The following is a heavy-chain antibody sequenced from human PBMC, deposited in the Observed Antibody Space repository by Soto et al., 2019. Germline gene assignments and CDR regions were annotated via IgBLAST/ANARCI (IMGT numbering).Heavy chain of an antibody. J-gene: IGHJ4*02. Sequence: QTGGSLRLSCAASGFTFSSYGMHWVRQAPGKGLEWVAVISYDGSNKYYADSVKGRFTISRDNSKNTMYLQMNSLSAEDTAVYHCARDQVKGTMTILWGQGTLVTVSS. D-gene: IGHD4-17*01. CDR2: ISYDGSNK. CDR1: GFTFSSYG. CDR3: ARDQVKGTMTIL. V-gene: IGHV3-30*03.